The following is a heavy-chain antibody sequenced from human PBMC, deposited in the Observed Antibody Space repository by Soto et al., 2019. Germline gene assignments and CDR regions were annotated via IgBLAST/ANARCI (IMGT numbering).Heavy chain of an antibody. D-gene: IGHD5-18*01. Sequence: GGSLRLSCAASGFTFSSYAMSWVRQAPGKGLEWVSAISGSGGSTYYADSVKGRFAISRDNSKNTLYLQMSSLRAEDTAVYYCAKVMVKNWFDPWGQGTLVTVSS. CDR1: GFTFSSYA. V-gene: IGHV3-23*01. CDR3: AKVMVKNWFDP. J-gene: IGHJ5*02. CDR2: ISGSGGST.